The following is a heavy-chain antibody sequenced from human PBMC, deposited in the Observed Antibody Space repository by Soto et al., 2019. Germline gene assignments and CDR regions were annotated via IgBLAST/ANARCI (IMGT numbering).Heavy chain of an antibody. Sequence: PSETLSLTCTVSRGYVNTFHWSWVRQPAGKGLEWIGRIFPNGNTDYSPSLKSRVTLSVDTSKNQISLKLRSVTAADTAVYYCVGGLSEWGRTDFWGQGTLVTVSS. J-gene: IGHJ4*02. CDR1: RGYVNTFH. D-gene: IGHD3-3*01. V-gene: IGHV4-4*07. CDR2: IFPNGNT. CDR3: VGGLSEWGRTDF.